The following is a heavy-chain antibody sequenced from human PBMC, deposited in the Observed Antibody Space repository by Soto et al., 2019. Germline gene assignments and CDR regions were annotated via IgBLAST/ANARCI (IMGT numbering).Heavy chain of an antibody. CDR1: GYSISSGYY. D-gene: IGHD6-19*01. CDR2: IYHSGST. Sequence: QVQLQESGPGLVKPSETLSLTCAVSGYSISSGYYWGWIRQPPGKGLEWIGSIYHSGSTYYNPSPKSRVTISVDTSKNQFSLKLSSVTAADTAVYYCARDIGYSSGWFNYYYYYGLDVWGQGTTVTVSS. J-gene: IGHJ6*02. V-gene: IGHV4-38-2*02. CDR3: ARDIGYSSGWFNYYYYYGLDV.